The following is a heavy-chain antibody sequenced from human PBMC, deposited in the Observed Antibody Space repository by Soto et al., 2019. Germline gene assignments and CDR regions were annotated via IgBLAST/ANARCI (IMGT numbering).Heavy chain of an antibody. V-gene: IGHV3-23*01. CDR2: ITDNGGDT. J-gene: IGHJ4*02. Sequence: GGSLRLSCAASGFTFSNYAMSWVRQAPGKGLEWVSAITDNGGDTFHADSVKGRFTISRDNTKNTLYLQMNSLRAEDTAVYYCAKGSASSRPYYFDYWGQGTLVTVSS. CDR1: GFTFSNYA. CDR3: AKGSASSRPYYFDY. D-gene: IGHD2-2*01.